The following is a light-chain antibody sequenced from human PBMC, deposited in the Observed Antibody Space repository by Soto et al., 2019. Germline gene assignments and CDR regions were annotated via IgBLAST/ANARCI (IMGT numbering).Light chain of an antibody. CDR3: QQYSSSPLT. J-gene: IGKJ1*01. Sequence: VSTQTPCTPSLYTGDRATLSCRVSQSVSSSYLAWYQQKPGQAPSLLMYGASSRATGIPERFSGSGSGTDFTLTISRLEPEDFAVYYCQQYSSSPLTFGQGTKVDIK. CDR1: QSVSSSY. V-gene: IGKV3-20*01. CDR2: GAS.